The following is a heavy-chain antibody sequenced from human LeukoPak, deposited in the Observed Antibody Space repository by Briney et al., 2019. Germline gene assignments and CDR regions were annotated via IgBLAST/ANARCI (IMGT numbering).Heavy chain of an antibody. CDR3: AKDRRVSGSYSVYLGFFDY. D-gene: IGHD1-26*01. CDR1: GFTFSSYS. V-gene: IGHV3-23*01. CDR2: ISGSGGST. J-gene: IGHJ4*02. Sequence: GGSLRLSCAASGFTFSSYSMSWVRQAPGKGLEWVSAISGSGGSTYYADSVKGRFTISRDNSKNTLYLQMNSLRAEDTAVYYCAKDRRVSGSYSVYLGFFDYWGQGTLVTVSS.